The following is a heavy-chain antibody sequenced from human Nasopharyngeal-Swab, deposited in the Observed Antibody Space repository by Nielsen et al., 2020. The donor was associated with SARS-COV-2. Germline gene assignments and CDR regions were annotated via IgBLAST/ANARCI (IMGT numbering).Heavy chain of an antibody. D-gene: IGHD3-22*01. CDR1: GFTFSSYS. CDR2: ISSSSSTI. CDR3: ARSLYYYDSSGYPSSYYFDY. J-gene: IGHJ4*02. Sequence: GESLKISCAASGFTFSSYSMNWVRQAPGKGLEWVPYISSSSSTIYYADSVKGRFTISRDNAKNSLYLQMNSLRAEDTAVYYCARSLYYYDSSGYPSSYYFDYWGQGTLVTVSS. V-gene: IGHV3-48*01.